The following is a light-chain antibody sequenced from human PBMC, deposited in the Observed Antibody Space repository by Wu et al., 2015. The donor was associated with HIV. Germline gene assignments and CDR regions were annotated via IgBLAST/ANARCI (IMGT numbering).Light chain of an antibody. CDR1: QGISSY. Sequence: AIRITQSPSSLSASTGDRVTITCRASQGISSYLAWYQQKPGKAPKLLIYAASTLQSGVPARFSGSGSGTDFTLTISGLQSEDFASYYCQQYXSYPQSFGQGTKLEIK. CDR2: AAS. J-gene: IGKJ2*03. V-gene: IGKV1-8*01. CDR3: QQYXSYPQS.